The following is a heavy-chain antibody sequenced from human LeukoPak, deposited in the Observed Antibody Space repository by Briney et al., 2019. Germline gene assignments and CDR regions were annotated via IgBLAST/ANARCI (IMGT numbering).Heavy chain of an antibody. J-gene: IGHJ6*04. CDR1: GGSFSGYY. Sequence: SETLSLTCAVYGGSFSGYYWSWIRQPPGKGLEWIGEINHSGSTNYNPSLKSRVTISVDTSKNQFSLKLSSVTAADTAVYYCARAGVYYDILTGYPDLDVWGKGTTVTVSS. V-gene: IGHV4-34*01. CDR3: ARAGVYYDILTGYPDLDV. D-gene: IGHD3-9*01. CDR2: INHSGST.